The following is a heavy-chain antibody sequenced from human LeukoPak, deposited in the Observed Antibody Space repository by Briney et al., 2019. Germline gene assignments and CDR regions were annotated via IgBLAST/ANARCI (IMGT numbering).Heavy chain of an antibody. V-gene: IGHV4-39*01. Sequence: SETLSLTCTVSGGSISSSSYYWGWIRQPPGKGLEWIGSIYYSGSTYYNPSLKSRVTISVDTSKNQFSLQLSSVTAADTAVYYCARQYSYGADYWGQGTLVTVSS. CDR2: IYYSGST. D-gene: IGHD5-18*01. CDR3: ARQYSYGADY. J-gene: IGHJ4*02. CDR1: GGSISSSSYY.